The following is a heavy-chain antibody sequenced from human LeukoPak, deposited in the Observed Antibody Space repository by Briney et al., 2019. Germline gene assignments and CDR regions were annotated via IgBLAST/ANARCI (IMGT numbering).Heavy chain of an antibody. J-gene: IGHJ3*02. V-gene: IGHV1-18*01. CDR3: ARGRPIVVVTDSAFDI. D-gene: IGHD2-21*02. Sequence: ASVKVSCKASGYTFTSYGISWVRQAPGQGLEWMGWISVYNGNTNYAQKLQGRVTMTTDTSTSTAYMELRSLRSDDTAVYYCARGRPIVVVTDSAFDIWGQGTMVTVSS. CDR2: ISVYNGNT. CDR1: GYTFTSYG.